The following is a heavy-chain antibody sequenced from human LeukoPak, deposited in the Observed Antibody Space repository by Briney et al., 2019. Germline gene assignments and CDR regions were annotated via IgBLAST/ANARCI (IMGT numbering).Heavy chain of an antibody. CDR1: GGSISSYY. D-gene: IGHD6-6*01. CDR3: ARVALTSIAARPSFGFDY. V-gene: IGHV4-59*01. Sequence: PSETLSLTCTVSGGSISSYYWSWIRQPPGKGLEWIGYIYYSGSTNYNPSLKSRVTISVDTSKNQFSLKLSSVTAADTAVYYCARVALTSIAARPSFGFDYWGQGTLVTVSS. CDR2: IYYSGST. J-gene: IGHJ4*02.